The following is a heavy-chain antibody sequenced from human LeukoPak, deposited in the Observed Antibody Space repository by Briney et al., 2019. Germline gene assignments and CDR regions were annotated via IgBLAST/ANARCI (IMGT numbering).Heavy chain of an antibody. CDR2: INTNTGNP. V-gene: IGHV7-4-1*02. J-gene: IGHJ4*02. D-gene: IGHD2-21*02. CDR3: ARHVTEGDY. Sequence: GASVKVSCKASGYTFTGYYMHWVRQAPGQGLEWMGWINTNTGNPTYAQGFTGRFVFSLDTSVSTAYLQISSLKAEDTAVYYCARHVTEGDYWGQGALVTVSS. CDR1: GYTFTGYY.